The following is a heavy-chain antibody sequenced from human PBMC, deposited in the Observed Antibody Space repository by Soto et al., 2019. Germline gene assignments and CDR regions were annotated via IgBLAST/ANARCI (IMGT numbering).Heavy chain of an antibody. J-gene: IGHJ6*03. Sequence: GGSLRLSCAASGFTFSSYSMNWVRQAPGKGLEWVSSISSSSSYIYYADSVKGRFTIFRDNAKNSLYLQMNSLRAEDTAVYYCARETSVVVPAAAYYYYMDVWGKGTTVTVSS. CDR3: ARETSVVVPAAAYYYYMDV. CDR2: ISSSSSYI. D-gene: IGHD2-2*01. V-gene: IGHV3-21*01. CDR1: GFTFSSYS.